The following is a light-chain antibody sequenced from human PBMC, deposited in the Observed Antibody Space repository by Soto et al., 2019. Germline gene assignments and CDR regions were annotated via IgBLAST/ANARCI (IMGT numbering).Light chain of an antibody. J-gene: IGLJ1*01. V-gene: IGLV2-14*01. CDR2: EVN. CDR3: SSYTSSSTSYV. Sequence: QSALTQPASVSGSPGQSITISCSETSSNVGGYNYVSWFQQHPGKAPKLMIYEVNNRSSGVSDRFFGSKSGNTASLTISGLQADDEADYYCSSYTSSSTSYVFGTGTKLTVL. CDR1: SSNVGGYNY.